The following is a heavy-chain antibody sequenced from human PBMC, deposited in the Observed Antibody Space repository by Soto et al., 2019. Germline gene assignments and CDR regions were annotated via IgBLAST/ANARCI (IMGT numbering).Heavy chain of an antibody. J-gene: IGHJ6*03. CDR2: ITPSGGNT. D-gene: IGHD2-8*01. Sequence: EVQLLESGGGLVQPGGSLRLSCAASGFSFSTYAMTWVRQAPGKGLEWVSTITPSGGNTYYADSVKVRFTITRDNSENTLFLHRKSVRAEDTAVYYCAGRYCPNGVCYTNFYYYMDIWGEGSSVTASS. CDR1: GFSFSTYA. V-gene: IGHV3-23*01. CDR3: AGRYCPNGVCYTNFYYYMDI.